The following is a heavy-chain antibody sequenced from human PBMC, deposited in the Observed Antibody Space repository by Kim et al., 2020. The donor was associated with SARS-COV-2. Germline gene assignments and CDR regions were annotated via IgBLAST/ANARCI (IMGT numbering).Heavy chain of an antibody. CDR2: ISGSGGST. CDR1: GFTFSSYA. J-gene: IGHJ4*02. CDR3: AKFLITMVRGANDY. D-gene: IGHD3-10*01. V-gene: IGHV3-23*01. Sequence: GGSLRLSCAASGFTFSSYAMSWVRQAPGKGLEWVSAISGSGGSTYYADSVKGRFTISRDNSKSTLYLQMNSLRAEDTAVYYCAKFLITMVRGANDYWGQGALVTVSS.